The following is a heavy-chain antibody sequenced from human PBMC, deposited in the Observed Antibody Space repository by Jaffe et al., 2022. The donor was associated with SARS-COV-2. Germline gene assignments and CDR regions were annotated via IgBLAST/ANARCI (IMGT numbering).Heavy chain of an antibody. CDR1: GYTFTGYY. Sequence: QVQLVQSGAEVKKPGASVKVSCKASGYTFTGYYMHWVRQAPGQGLEWMGRINPNSGGTNYAQKFQGRVTMTRDTSISTAYMELSRLRSDDTAVYYCARAPTIFGVVIPLDFDYWGQGTLVTVSS. D-gene: IGHD3-3*01. CDR3: ARAPTIFGVVIPLDFDY. J-gene: IGHJ4*02. V-gene: IGHV1-2*06. CDR2: INPNSGGT.